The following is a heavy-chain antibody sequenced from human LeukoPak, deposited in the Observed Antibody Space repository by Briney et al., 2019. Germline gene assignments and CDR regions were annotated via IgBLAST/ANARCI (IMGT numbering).Heavy chain of an antibody. V-gene: IGHV1-3*01. CDR1: GYTFTSYA. Sequence: ASVKVSCKASGYTFTSYAMHWVRQAPGQRLEWMGWINAGNGNTKYSQKFQGRVTITRDTSASTAYMELSSLRSEDTAVYYCARAPITMVRLIPYDYWGQGTLVTVSS. CDR2: INAGNGNT. D-gene: IGHD3-10*01. J-gene: IGHJ4*02. CDR3: ARAPITMVRLIPYDY.